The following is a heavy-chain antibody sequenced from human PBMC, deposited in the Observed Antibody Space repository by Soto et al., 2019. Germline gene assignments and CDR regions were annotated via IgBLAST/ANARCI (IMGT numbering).Heavy chain of an antibody. V-gene: IGHV3-48*02. CDR1: GFTFISYS. D-gene: IGHD6-13*01. CDR2: ISSSSSTI. J-gene: IGHJ5*02. Sequence: GGSLRLSCAASGFTFISYSINFFGQAPFQGREWVSYISSSSSTIYYADSVKGRFTISRDNAKNSLYLQMNSLRDEDTAVYYCARERVGIAGNWFDPWGQGTLVTVSS. CDR3: ARERVGIAGNWFDP.